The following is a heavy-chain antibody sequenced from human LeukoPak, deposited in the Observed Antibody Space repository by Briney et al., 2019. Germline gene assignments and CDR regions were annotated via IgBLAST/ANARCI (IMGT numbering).Heavy chain of an antibody. Sequence: GGSLRLSCAASGFTFSSYGMHWVRQAPGKGLEWVSSISSSSSYIYYADSVKGRFTISRDNAKNSLYLQMNSLRAEDTAVYYCARDPDWSVTSWYGDYWGQGTLVTVSS. CDR2: ISSSSSYI. D-gene: IGHD6-13*01. CDR3: ARDPDWSVTSWYGDY. V-gene: IGHV3-21*01. J-gene: IGHJ4*02. CDR1: GFTFSSYG.